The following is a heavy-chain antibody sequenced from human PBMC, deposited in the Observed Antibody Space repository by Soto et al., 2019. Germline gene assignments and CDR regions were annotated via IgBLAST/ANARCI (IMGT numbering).Heavy chain of an antibody. Sequence: ASVKVSCKASGNTFLNHDINWVRQAPGQGLERMGWMVPDSGRTGYAKKNQSRVTMTRNTSTSTTNMEINSLTNEDTAVYYCARGDQFGFGVDYWG. J-gene: IGHJ4*01. CDR2: MVPDSGRT. CDR1: GNTFLNHD. CDR3: ARGDQFGFGVDY. D-gene: IGHD3-10*01. V-gene: IGHV1-8*01.